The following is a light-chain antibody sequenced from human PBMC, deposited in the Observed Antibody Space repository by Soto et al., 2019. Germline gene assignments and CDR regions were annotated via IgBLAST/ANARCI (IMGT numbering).Light chain of an antibody. J-gene: IGLJ1*01. CDR2: EVS. Sequence: QSVLTQPASVSGSPGQSITISCTGTSSDVGGYNYVSWYQQHPGKAPKLMIYEVSNRPSGVSNRFSGSKSGNTASLTISGLQAEDEADYYCSSYTSSTTRVLGTGNKVTVL. CDR3: SSYTSSTTRV. V-gene: IGLV2-14*01. CDR1: SSDVGGYNY.